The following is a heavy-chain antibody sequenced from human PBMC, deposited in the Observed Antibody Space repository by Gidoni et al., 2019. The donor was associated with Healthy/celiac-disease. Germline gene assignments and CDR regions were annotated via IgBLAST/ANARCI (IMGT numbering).Heavy chain of an antibody. D-gene: IGHD1-26*01. Sequence: EVQLVESGGGLVKPGGSLRLSCAASGFTFSSYSMNWVRQAPGKGLEWVSSISSSRSYIYYADSVKGRFTISRDNAKNSLYLQMNSLRAEDTAVYYCARVGAWELRHGMDVWGQGTTVTVSS. J-gene: IGHJ6*02. CDR1: GFTFSSYS. CDR2: ISSSRSYI. CDR3: ARVGAWELRHGMDV. V-gene: IGHV3-21*01.